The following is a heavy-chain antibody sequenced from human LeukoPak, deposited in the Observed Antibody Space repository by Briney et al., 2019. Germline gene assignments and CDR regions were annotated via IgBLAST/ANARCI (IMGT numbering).Heavy chain of an antibody. D-gene: IGHD2-8*01. J-gene: IGHJ4*02. V-gene: IGHV4-4*07. CDR2: IYTSGST. CDR3: ARGYWTNGVCYSDY. Sequence: PSETLTLTCTASGGSFSSYYRSWLRQPAGKGLEWIGRIYTSGSTNYNPSLKSRVTMSVDTSKNQFTLQLSPVTAADTAVYSCARGYWTNGVCYSDYWGQGTLVTVAS. CDR1: GGSFSSYY.